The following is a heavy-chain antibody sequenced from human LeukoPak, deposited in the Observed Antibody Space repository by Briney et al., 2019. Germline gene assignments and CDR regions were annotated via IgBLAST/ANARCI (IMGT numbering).Heavy chain of an antibody. J-gene: IGHJ3*02. V-gene: IGHV3-21*01. Sequence: GGSLRLSCAASGFTFSSYIMNWVRQAPGKGLEWVSSISSSSSYIYYADSVKGRFTISRDNAKNSLYLQMNSLRDEDTAVYYCARGAVVVPAAEEAFDIWGQGTMVTVSS. CDR1: GFTFSSYI. CDR3: ARGAVVVPAAEEAFDI. D-gene: IGHD2-2*01. CDR2: ISSSSSYI.